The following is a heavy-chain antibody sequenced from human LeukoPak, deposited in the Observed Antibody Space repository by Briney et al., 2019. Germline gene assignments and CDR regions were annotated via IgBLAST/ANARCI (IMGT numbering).Heavy chain of an antibody. J-gene: IGHJ4*02. Sequence: SETLSLTCTVSGGSISSYYWSWIRQPPGKGLEWIGCIYYSGSTNYNPSLKSRVTISVDTSKNQFSLKLSSVTAADTAVYYCARDDDDYVWGSYRYWGQGTLVTVSS. CDR3: ARDDDDYVWGSYRY. CDR2: IYYSGST. CDR1: GGSISSYY. V-gene: IGHV4-59*01. D-gene: IGHD3-16*02.